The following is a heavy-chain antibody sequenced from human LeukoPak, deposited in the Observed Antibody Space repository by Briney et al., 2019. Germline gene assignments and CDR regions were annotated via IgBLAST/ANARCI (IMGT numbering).Heavy chain of an antibody. CDR2: ISSSGSTI. CDR3: ARDSMVRGNFDY. D-gene: IGHD3-10*01. Sequence: GGSLRLSCAASGFTFSSYEMNWVRQAPGKVLEWVSYISSSGSTIYYADSVKGRFTISRDNAKNSLYLQMNSLRAEDTAVYYCARDSMVRGNFDYWGQGTLVTVSS. J-gene: IGHJ4*02. CDR1: GFTFSSYE. V-gene: IGHV3-48*03.